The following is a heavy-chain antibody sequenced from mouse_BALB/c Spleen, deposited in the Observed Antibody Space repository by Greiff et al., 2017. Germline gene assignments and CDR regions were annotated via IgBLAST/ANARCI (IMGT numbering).Heavy chain of an antibody. Sequence: QVQLQQPGAELVKPGASVKLSCKASGYTFTSYWMHWVKQRPGQGLEWIGEINPSNGRTNYNEKFKSKATLTVDKSSSTAYMQLSSLTSEDSAVYYCAIYYYGSSYCDWGQGTTLTVSS. J-gene: IGHJ2*01. CDR2: INPSNGRT. CDR1: GYTFTSYW. CDR3: AIYYYGSSYCD. D-gene: IGHD1-1*01. V-gene: IGHV1S81*02.